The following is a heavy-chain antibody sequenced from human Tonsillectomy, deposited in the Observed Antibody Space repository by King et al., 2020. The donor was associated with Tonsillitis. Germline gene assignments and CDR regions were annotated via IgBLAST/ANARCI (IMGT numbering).Heavy chain of an antibody. Sequence: LQLQESGPGLVKPSETLSLTCTVSGGSISSSSYYWGWIRQPPGKVLEWIGNIYYSGSTYYNPSLKSRVTMSLDTSKNQFSLKLSSVTAADTAVYYCARLLWFGEYINWFDPWGQGTLVTVSS. CDR2: IYYSGST. V-gene: IGHV4-39*07. J-gene: IGHJ5*02. D-gene: IGHD3-10*01. CDR3: ARLLWFGEYINWFDP. CDR1: GGSISSSSYY.